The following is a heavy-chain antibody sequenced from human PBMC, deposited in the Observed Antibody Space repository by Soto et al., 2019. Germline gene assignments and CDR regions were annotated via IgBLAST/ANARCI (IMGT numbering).Heavy chain of an antibody. V-gene: IGHV1-69*13. Sequence: SVKVSCKASGGTFSSYAISWVRQAPGQGLEWMGGIIPIFGTANYAQKFQSRVTITADESTSTAYMELSSLRSEDTAVYYCARRVLGYCSGGSCLDFDYWGQGTLVTVSS. CDR1: GGTFSSYA. CDR2: IIPIFGTA. D-gene: IGHD2-15*01. CDR3: ARRVLGYCSGGSCLDFDY. J-gene: IGHJ4*02.